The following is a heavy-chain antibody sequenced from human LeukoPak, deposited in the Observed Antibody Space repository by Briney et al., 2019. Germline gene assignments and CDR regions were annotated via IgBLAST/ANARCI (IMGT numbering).Heavy chain of an antibody. J-gene: IGHJ4*02. CDR1: GGSISSGGYY. V-gene: IGHV4-31*03. CDR2: IYYSGST. Sequence: SETLSLTCTVSGGSISSGGYYWSWIRQHPGKGLEWIGYIYYSGSTYYNPSLKSRVTISVDTSKNQFSLKLSSVTAADTAVYYCARVYDSSGYYWQPFDYWGQGTLVTVSS. CDR3: ARVYDSSGYYWQPFDY. D-gene: IGHD3-22*01.